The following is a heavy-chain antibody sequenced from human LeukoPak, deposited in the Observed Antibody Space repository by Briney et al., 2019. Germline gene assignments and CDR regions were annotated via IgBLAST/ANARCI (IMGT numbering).Heavy chain of an antibody. J-gene: IGHJ4*02. CDR2: ISYDGSNK. CDR1: GFTFSSYA. D-gene: IGHD3-10*01. CDR3: AKASPKLWFGEYFFDY. V-gene: IGHV3-30-3*01. Sequence: GRSLRLSCAASGFTFSSYAMHWVRQAPGKGLEWVAVISYDGSNKYYADSVKGRFTISRDNSKNTLYLQMNSLRAEDTAVYYCAKASPKLWFGEYFFDYWGQGTLVTVSS.